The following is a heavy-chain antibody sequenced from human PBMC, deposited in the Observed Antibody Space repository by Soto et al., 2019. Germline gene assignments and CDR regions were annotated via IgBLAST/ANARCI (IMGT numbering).Heavy chain of an antibody. V-gene: IGHV3-23*01. CDR3: AKDKWELIPHFDY. CDR2: ITGNGETT. Sequence: EVQLLESGGGVVQPGGSLRLSCSASGFRFSIYAMSWVRQAPGKGLEWVSSITGNGETTYYADSVKGRFTISRDNSKNTLYLEMNSLRVEATALYYCAKDKWELIPHFDYWGQGTVVTASS. J-gene: IGHJ4*02. D-gene: IGHD1-26*01. CDR1: GFRFSIYA.